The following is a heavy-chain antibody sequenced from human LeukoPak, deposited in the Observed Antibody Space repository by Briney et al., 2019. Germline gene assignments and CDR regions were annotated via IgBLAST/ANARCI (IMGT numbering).Heavy chain of an antibody. CDR1: GFTFSSYE. D-gene: IGHD6-19*01. CDR3: AREDSSGWAYMDV. J-gene: IGHJ6*03. V-gene: IGHV3-48*01. Sequence: PGGSLRLSCAASGFTFSSYEMNWVRQAPGKGLEWVSYISSSSSTIYYADSVKGRFTISRDNAKNSLYLQMNSLRAEDTAVYYCAREDSSGWAYMDVWGKGTTVTVSS. CDR2: ISSSSSTI.